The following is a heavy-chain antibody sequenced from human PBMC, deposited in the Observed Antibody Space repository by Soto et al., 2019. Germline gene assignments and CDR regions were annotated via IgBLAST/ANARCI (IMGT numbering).Heavy chain of an antibody. J-gene: IGHJ6*03. CDR1: GGTFSSYT. Sequence: QVQLVQSGAEVKKPGSSVKVSCKASGGTFSSYTISWVRQAPGQGLEWMGRIIPILGIANYAQKFQGRVTITAEKSTSTAYMELSSLRSEDTAVYYCARDRCSSTSCYFYMLKQNYYYYYMDVWGKGTTVTVSS. CDR2: IIPILGIA. V-gene: IGHV1-69*08. CDR3: ARDRCSSTSCYFYMLKQNYYYYYMDV. D-gene: IGHD2-2*01.